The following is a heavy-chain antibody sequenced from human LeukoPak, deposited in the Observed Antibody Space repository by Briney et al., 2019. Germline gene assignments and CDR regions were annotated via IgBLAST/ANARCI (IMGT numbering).Heavy chain of an antibody. CDR3: ARGVLLAVAGRPGWFDP. V-gene: IGHV1-8*01. Sequence: GASVTVSCKASGYTFTSYDINWVRQAAGQGLEWMGWMNPSSGNTVYAQKFQGRVTMTRNTSISTAYTELSSLRSEDTAVYYCARGVLLAVAGRPGWFDPWGQGTLVTVSS. J-gene: IGHJ5*02. D-gene: IGHD6-19*01. CDR2: MNPSSGNT. CDR1: GYTFTSYD.